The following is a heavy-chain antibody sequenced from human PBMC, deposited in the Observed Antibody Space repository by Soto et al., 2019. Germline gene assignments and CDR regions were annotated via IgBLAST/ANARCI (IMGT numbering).Heavy chain of an antibody. D-gene: IGHD4-17*01. CDR3: ARVSLPQSTKQPDTVTTLLVLGNWFDP. CDR2: TYYRSKWYN. V-gene: IGHV6-1*01. Sequence: QSQTLSLTCAISGDSVSSNSAAWNWIRQSPSRGLEWLGRTYYRSKWYNDYAVSVKSRITINPDTSKNQFSLQLNSVTPEDTAVYYCARVSLPQSTKQPDTVTTLLVLGNWFDPWGQGTLVTVSS. CDR1: GDSVSSNSAA. J-gene: IGHJ5*02.